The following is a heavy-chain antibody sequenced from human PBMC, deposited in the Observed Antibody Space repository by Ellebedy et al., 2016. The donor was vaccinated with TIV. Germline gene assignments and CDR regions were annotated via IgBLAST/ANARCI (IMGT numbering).Heavy chain of an antibody. CDR3: VGFGVFNL. CDR2: IKTDGSET. V-gene: IGHV3-7*01. J-gene: IGHJ5*02. CDR1: GFSFSNFW. D-gene: IGHD3-3*01. Sequence: LGGSLRLSCAARGFSFSNFWMSWVRQAPGKGLEWVAHIKTDGSETYYVDSVKGRFTISRENAKNALFLQMDGLRVDDSAVYYCVGFGVFNLWGQGAPVTVSS.